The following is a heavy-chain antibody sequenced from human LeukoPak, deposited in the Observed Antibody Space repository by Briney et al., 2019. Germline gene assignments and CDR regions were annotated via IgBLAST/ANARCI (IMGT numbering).Heavy chain of an antibody. Sequence: SETLSLTCTVSGGSISSYYWSWIRQPPGKGLEWIGYNDYSGSTNYNPSLKSRVTMSVDKSKNQFSLNLSSVTAADTAVYYCARGIADPYSFDSWGQGTLVTVSS. V-gene: IGHV4-59*12. CDR3: ARGIADPYSFDS. CDR2: NDYSGST. CDR1: GGSISSYY. D-gene: IGHD6-13*01. J-gene: IGHJ4*02.